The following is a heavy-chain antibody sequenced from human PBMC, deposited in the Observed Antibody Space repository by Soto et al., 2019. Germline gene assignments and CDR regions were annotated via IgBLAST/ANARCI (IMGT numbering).Heavy chain of an antibody. CDR3: AREASMTQQLFNYYYYGMDV. Sequence: PGGSLRLSCAASGFTFSSYAMHWVRQAPGKGLEWVAVISYDGSNKYYADSVKGRFTISRDNSKNTLYLQMNSLRAEDTAVYYCAREASMTQQLFNYYYYGMDVWGQGTTVTVSS. J-gene: IGHJ6*02. CDR2: ISYDGSNK. D-gene: IGHD6-13*01. CDR1: GFTFSSYA. V-gene: IGHV3-30-3*01.